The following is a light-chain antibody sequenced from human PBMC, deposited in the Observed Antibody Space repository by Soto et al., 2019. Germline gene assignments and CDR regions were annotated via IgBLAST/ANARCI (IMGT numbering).Light chain of an antibody. CDR1: ENINDF. Sequence: DIQMTQSPSTLSASVGDRVTITCRASENINDFLAWYQQKPGKSPKFLIYDASTLASGVPSRFSGSGSGTQFTLTINSLQPDDLATYFCQQYSSHRTFGQGTKVQIK. V-gene: IGKV1-5*01. J-gene: IGKJ1*01. CDR3: QQYSSHRT. CDR2: DAS.